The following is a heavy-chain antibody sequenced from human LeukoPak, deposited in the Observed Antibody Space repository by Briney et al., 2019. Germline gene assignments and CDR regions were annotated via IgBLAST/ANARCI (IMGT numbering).Heavy chain of an antibody. V-gene: IGHV3-23*01. J-gene: IGHJ6*03. CDR1: GFTISSYA. CDR2: ISCSGGST. Sequence: GTLSLSCAASGFTISSYARSLIRQAPGKGLEWVSDISCSGGSTYYADSVKGRFTISRDNSKHTLYLQMNSLRVDYTGVYRRTRSHDYGGLYFYYYFDVWGKGTTVTVSS. CDR3: TRSHDYGGLYFYYYFDV. D-gene: IGHD4-23*01.